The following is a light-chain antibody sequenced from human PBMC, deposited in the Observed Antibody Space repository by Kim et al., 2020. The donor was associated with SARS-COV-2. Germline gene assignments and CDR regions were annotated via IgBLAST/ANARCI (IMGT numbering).Light chain of an antibody. V-gene: IGLV2-14*04. Sequence: GQSTTISCTRTSGDVGGYNFVSCYQQHPGKAPKLMIYAVSKRPSVVSDRFSGSKSGNTASLTISGLQAEDEADYYCTSYTSSIAWVFGGGTQLTVL. CDR1: SGDVGGYNF. CDR2: AVS. J-gene: IGLJ3*02. CDR3: TSYTSSIAWV.